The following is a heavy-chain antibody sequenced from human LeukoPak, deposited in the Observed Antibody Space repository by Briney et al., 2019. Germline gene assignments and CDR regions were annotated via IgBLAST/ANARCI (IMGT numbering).Heavy chain of an antibody. V-gene: IGHV4-4*02. D-gene: IGHD6-13*01. Sequence: SGTLSLTCAVSGGSISSSNWWSWVRQPPGKGLEWIGEIHHSGSTNYNPSLKSRVTISVDKSKNQFSLKLSSVTAADTAVYYCAGSSSWYVYYYGMDVWGQGTTVTVSS. CDR1: GGSISSSNW. CDR2: IHHSGST. J-gene: IGHJ6*02. CDR3: AGSSSWYVYYYGMDV.